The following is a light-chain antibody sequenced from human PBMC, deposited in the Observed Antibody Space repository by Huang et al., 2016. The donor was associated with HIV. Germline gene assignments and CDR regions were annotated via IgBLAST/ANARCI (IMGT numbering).Light chain of an antibody. Sequence: EIVLTQSPGTLSLSPGERATLSCRASQSVTSSRLSWYQQRPGQAPRLLIYGTSSRATGVPDRCSGSGSGTDFTLTISRLEPEDFAVYYCQQYGGSPLYTFGQGTKLEIK. J-gene: IGKJ2*01. V-gene: IGKV3-20*01. CDR2: GTS. CDR3: QQYGGSPLYT. CDR1: QSVTSSR.